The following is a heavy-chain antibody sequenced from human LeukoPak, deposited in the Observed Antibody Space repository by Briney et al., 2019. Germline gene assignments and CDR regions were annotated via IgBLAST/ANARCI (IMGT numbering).Heavy chain of an antibody. Sequence: SETLSLTCAVYGGSFSGYYWSWIRQPPGKGLEWIGYIYYSGSTNYNPSLKSRVTISVDTSKNQFSLKLSSVTAADTAVYYCARTYLVPKPYYYYYMDVWGKGTTVTVSS. J-gene: IGHJ6*03. CDR1: GGSFSGYY. CDR3: ARTYLVPKPYYYYYMDV. V-gene: IGHV4-59*01. D-gene: IGHD2-2*01. CDR2: IYYSGST.